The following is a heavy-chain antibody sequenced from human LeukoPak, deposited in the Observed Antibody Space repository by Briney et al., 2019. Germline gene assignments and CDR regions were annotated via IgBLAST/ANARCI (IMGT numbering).Heavy chain of an antibody. D-gene: IGHD2-21*01. CDR3: ARDVANYFDY. J-gene: IGHJ4*02. CDR1: GFTFSSYA. CDR2: ISYDGSNK. Sequence: GGSLRLSCAASGFTFSSYAMHWVRQAPGKGLEWVAVISYDGSNKYYADSVKGRFTISRDNSKNTPYLQMNSLRAEDTAVYYCARDVANYFDYWGQGTLVTVSS. V-gene: IGHV3-30*01.